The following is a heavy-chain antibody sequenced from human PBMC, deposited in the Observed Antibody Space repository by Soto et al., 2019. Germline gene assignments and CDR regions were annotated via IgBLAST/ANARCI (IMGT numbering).Heavy chain of an antibody. J-gene: IGHJ4*02. D-gene: IGHD4-4*01. CDR2: INAGNGNT. V-gene: IGHV1-3*01. CDR3: ARGSSSNWPLDY. Sequence: QVQLVQSGAEVKKPGASVKVSCKASGYTFTTYAMHWVRQAPGQRLEWMGWINAGNGNTKYSQKFQGRVTITRDTSASTAYMELTSLRYEDTAVYYCARGSSSNWPLDYWGQGTVVTVSS. CDR1: GYTFTTYA.